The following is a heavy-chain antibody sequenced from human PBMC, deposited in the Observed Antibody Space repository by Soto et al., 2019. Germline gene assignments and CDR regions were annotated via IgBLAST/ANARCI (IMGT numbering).Heavy chain of an antibody. V-gene: IGHV6-1*01. CDR2: TYYRSKSYS. J-gene: IGHJ5*01. D-gene: IGHD6-19*01. CDR1: GDSVSSISAA. CDR3: ERATVIGSGWSPAHWFDY. Sequence: PSQTLSLPCAISGDSVSSISAAWNWIRPSPSRGLEWLGRTYYRSKSYSEYAIYVEGRITINPDTSKNRFTLQLNSMTPEDTAVYYCERATVIGSGWSPAHWFDYWGHGTLVTVSS.